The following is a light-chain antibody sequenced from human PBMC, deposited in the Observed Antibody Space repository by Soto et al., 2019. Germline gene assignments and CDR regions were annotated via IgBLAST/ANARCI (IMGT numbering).Light chain of an antibody. Sequence: DIQMTQSPSSLSASVGDRVTITCRASQSISSYLNWYQQKPGKAPKHLIYAASSLQSGVPSRFSGSGSGTDFTLTISSLQPEDFATYYCQQSYSTFPWTFGQGTKVDIK. V-gene: IGKV1-39*01. J-gene: IGKJ1*01. CDR1: QSISSY. CDR3: QQSYSTFPWT. CDR2: AAS.